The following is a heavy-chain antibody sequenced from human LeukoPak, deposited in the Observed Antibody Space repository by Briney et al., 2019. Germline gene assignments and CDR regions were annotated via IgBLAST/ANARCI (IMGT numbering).Heavy chain of an antibody. Sequence: ASVKVSCKASGGTFSSYAISWVRQAPGQGLEWMGGIIPIFGTANYAQKFQGRVTITADKSTSTAYMELSSLRSEDTAVYYCARGTSGSYYYYYYTDVWGKGTTVTVSS. J-gene: IGHJ6*03. CDR2: IIPIFGTA. D-gene: IGHD1-26*01. V-gene: IGHV1-69*06. CDR1: GGTFSSYA. CDR3: ARGTSGSYYYYYYTDV.